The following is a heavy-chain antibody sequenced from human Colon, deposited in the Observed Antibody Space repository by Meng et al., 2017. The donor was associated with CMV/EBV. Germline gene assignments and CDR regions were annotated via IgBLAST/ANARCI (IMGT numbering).Heavy chain of an antibody. CDR1: GFSFSDHH. J-gene: IGHJ4*02. CDR3: ARDGYTTGYD. Sequence: GESLKISCEASGFSFSDHHMDWVRQAPGKGLEWVGRTRNKANSYTTQYAASVKGRFTISRDDSKKSLYLQMNSLKTEDTAVYYCARDGYTTGYDWGQGTLVTVSS. D-gene: IGHD5-12*01. V-gene: IGHV3-72*01. CDR2: TRNKANSYTT.